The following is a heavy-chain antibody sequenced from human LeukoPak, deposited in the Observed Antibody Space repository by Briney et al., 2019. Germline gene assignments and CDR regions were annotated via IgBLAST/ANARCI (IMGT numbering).Heavy chain of an antibody. CDR3: AAWGSGLDY. Sequence: GGSLRLSCAASGFAFSSYGMHWVRQAPGKGLEWVAVIWYDGSDKYYADSVKERFTVSRDNSKNTLYLQMNSLRAEDTAVYYCAAWGSGLDYWGQGTLVTVSS. CDR1: GFAFSSYG. J-gene: IGHJ4*02. V-gene: IGHV3-33*01. D-gene: IGHD7-27*01. CDR2: IWYDGSDK.